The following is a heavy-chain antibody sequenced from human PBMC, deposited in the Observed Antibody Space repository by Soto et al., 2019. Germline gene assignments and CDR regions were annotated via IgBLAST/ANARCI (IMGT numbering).Heavy chain of an antibody. V-gene: IGHV2-5*02. CDR2: IYWDDDK. CDR1: GFSLSTSGVG. J-gene: IGHJ4*02. D-gene: IGHD3-9*01. Sequence: QITLKESGPTLVKPTQTLTLTCTFSGFSLSTSGVGVGWIRQPPGKALEWLALIYWDDDKRYSPSLRSRLTITKYASKNEVVLRMTNMDPVDTATFYCVHSYNDPLTGYYAYYFDYWGQGTLVTVSS. CDR3: VHSYNDPLTGYYAYYFDY.